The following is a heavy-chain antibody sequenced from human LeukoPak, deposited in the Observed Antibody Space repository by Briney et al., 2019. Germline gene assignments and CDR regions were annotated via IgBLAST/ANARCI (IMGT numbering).Heavy chain of an antibody. J-gene: IGHJ4*02. CDR2: IIPIFGTA. D-gene: IGHD3-3*01. CDR1: GGTFSSYA. V-gene: IGHV1-69*01. Sequence: SVKVSCKASGGTFSSYAISWVRQAPGQGLEWRGGIIPIFGTANYAQKFQGRVTITADESTSTAYMELSSLRSEDTAVYYCATHYDFWQPFQGGFDYWGQGTLVTVSS. CDR3: ATHYDFWQPFQGGFDY.